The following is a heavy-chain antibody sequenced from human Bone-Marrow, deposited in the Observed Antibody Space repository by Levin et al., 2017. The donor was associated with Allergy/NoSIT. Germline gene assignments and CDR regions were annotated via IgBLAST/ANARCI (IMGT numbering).Heavy chain of an antibody. D-gene: IGHD6-13*01. J-gene: IGHJ4*02. CDR3: ARGGSSSWYSLFNF. V-gene: IGHV4-59*01. CDR1: GGSISSYY. CDR2: IYSTGDT. Sequence: SQTLSLTCTVSGGSISSYYWSWIRQSPGKGLEWIGYIYSTGDTKYNPSLKSRVTISGDTSKNQFSLKLSSVTAADTAVYYCARGGSSSWYSLFNFWGQGTLVTVSS.